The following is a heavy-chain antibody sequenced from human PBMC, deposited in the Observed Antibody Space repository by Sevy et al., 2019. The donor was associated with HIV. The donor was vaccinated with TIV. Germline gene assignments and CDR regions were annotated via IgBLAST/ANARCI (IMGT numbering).Heavy chain of an antibody. Sequence: SVTLSITCTVSSGSISSYHSSWIRQPPGKGLPWIGYIYYSGSTNYNPSLKRRVTISVDTSKNQFSLKLSSVTAADTAVYYCARGSDSSGWYYWFDPWGQGTLVTVSS. D-gene: IGHD6-19*01. CDR2: IYYSGST. CDR3: ARGSDSSGWYYWFDP. V-gene: IGHV4-59*01. CDR1: SGSISSYH. J-gene: IGHJ5*02.